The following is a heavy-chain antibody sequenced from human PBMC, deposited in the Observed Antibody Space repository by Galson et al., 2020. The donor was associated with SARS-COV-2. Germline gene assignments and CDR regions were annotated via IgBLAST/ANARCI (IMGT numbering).Heavy chain of an antibody. J-gene: IGHJ4*02. Sequence: KISCKASGGTFSSYAISWVRQAPGQGLEWMGGIIPIFGTANYAQKFQGRVTITADESTSTAYMELSSLRSEDTAVYYCARSYYYDSSGYDRDYWGQGTLVTVSS. CDR3: ARSYYYDSSGYDRDY. CDR1: GGTFSSYA. D-gene: IGHD3-22*01. CDR2: IIPIFGTA. V-gene: IGHV1-69*01.